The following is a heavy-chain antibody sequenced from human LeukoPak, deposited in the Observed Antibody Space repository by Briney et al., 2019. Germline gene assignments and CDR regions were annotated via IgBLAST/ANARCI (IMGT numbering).Heavy chain of an antibody. J-gene: IGHJ5*02. CDR2: LDPSDSYT. D-gene: IGHD3-10*01. V-gene: IGHV5-10-1*01. Sequence: GESLRISCHGSGYSFTSYWISCVRQMPGKGLEWIGWLDPSDSYTNYSPSFQGHVTISADKSISTAYLQWSSLKASDTAMYYCARLDYYGSGSYYSLDPWGQGTLVTVSS. CDR1: GYSFTSYW. CDR3: ARLDYYGSGSYYSLDP.